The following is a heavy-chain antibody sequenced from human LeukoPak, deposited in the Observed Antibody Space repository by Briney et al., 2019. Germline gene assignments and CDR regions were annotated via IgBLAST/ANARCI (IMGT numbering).Heavy chain of an antibody. D-gene: IGHD2-15*01. Sequence: GGSLRLSCAASGFTFSSYWMHWVRQAPGKGLVWVSRINSDGSSTSYADSVQGRFTISRDNSKSTLCLQMNSLRAEDTAVYYCAKQLGYCSDGSCYFPYWGQGTLVTVSS. V-gene: IGHV3-74*01. CDR2: INSDGSST. J-gene: IGHJ4*02. CDR3: AKQLGYCSDGSCYFPY. CDR1: GFTFSSYW.